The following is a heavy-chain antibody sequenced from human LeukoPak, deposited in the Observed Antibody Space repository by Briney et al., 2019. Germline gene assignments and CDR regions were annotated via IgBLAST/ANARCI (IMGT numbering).Heavy chain of an antibody. CDR3: AKDLGVVPFDAFDI. CDR2: IWYDGSNK. D-gene: IGHD2-2*01. V-gene: IGHV3-33*06. J-gene: IGHJ3*02. Sequence: GGSLRLSCAASGFTVSSNYMSWVRQAPGKGLEWVAVIWYDGSNKYYADSVKGRFTISRDDSKNTLYLQMNSLRAEDTAVYYCAKDLGVVPFDAFDIWGQGTMVTVSS. CDR1: GFTVSSNY.